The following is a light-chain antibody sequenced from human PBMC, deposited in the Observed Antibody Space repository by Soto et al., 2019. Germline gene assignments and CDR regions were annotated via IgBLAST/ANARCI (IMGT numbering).Light chain of an antibody. Sequence: EIVLTQSPGTLSLSPGERATLSCRASQSVSSSYLAWYQQKPGQAPRLLIYGASSRATGIPDRFSGSGSGTDFTLTISRLEREDFAVCYCQQYGSSPLTFGGGTKVEIK. V-gene: IGKV3-20*01. J-gene: IGKJ4*01. CDR2: GAS. CDR1: QSVSSSY. CDR3: QQYGSSPLT.